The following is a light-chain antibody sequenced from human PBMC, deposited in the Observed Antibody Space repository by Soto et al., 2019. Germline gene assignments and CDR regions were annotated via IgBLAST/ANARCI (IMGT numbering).Light chain of an antibody. CDR1: NIGSQS. J-gene: IGLJ3*02. CDR3: QVWDTSSDHLGV. V-gene: IGLV3-21*04. Sequence: SYVLTQPPSVSVSPGNTARITCGGDNIGSQSVHWYQQQPGQAPVLVVFYDRVRPSGIPERFSGSNSGNTASLTISRGDAGDEADYYCQVWDTSSDHLGVFGGGTKLTVL. CDR2: YDR.